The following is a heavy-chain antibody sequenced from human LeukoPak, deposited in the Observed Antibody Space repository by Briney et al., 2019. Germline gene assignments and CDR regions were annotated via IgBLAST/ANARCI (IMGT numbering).Heavy chain of an antibody. J-gene: IGHJ5*02. CDR1: GFTFSSYG. D-gene: IGHD2-15*01. CDR2: IRYDGSNK. CDR3: ARGGGCSGGSCS. Sequence: GGSLRLSCAASGFTFSSYGMHWVRQAPGKGLEWVAFIRYDGSNKYYADSVKGRFTISRDNAKNSLYLQMNSLRAEDTAVYYCARGGGCSGGSCSWGQGTLVTVSS. V-gene: IGHV3-30*02.